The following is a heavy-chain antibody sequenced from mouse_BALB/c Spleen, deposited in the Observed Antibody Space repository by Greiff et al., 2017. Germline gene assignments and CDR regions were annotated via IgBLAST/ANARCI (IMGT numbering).Heavy chain of an antibody. CDR2: ISSGGSYT. J-gene: IGHJ3*01. CDR1: GFTFSSYA. Sequence: EVQLVESGGGLVKPGGSLKLSCAASGFTFSSYAMSWVRQSPEKRLEWVAEISSGGSYTYYPDTVTGRFTISRDNAKNTLYLEMSSLRSEDTAMYYCARDPTQRFAYWGQGTLVTVSA. D-gene: IGHD2-10*01. CDR3: ARDPTQRFAY. V-gene: IGHV5-9-4*01.